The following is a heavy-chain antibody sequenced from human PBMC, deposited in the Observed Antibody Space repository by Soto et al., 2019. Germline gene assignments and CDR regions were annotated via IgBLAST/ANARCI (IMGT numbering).Heavy chain of an antibody. CDR2: ISGSGGST. CDR1: GFTFSSYA. V-gene: IGHV3-23*01. CDR3: AKDITGYYYDSSGYYPRIDY. Sequence: GSLRLSCAASGFTFSSYAMSWVRQAPGKGLEWVSAISGSGGSTYYADSVKGRFTISRDNSKNTLYLQMSSLRAEDTAVYYCAKDITGYYYDSSGYYPRIDYWGQGTLVTVSS. D-gene: IGHD3-22*01. J-gene: IGHJ4*02.